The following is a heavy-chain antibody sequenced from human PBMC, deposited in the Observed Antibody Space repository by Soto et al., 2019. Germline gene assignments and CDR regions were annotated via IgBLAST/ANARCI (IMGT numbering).Heavy chain of an antibody. CDR1: CGSISSYY. J-gene: IGHJ4*02. V-gene: IGHV4-59*01. CDR3: ARVTPSGYYIY. CDR2: IYYSGST. D-gene: IGHD3-3*01. Sequence: SETLSLTCTVSCGSISSYYWSWIRQPPGKGLEWIGYIYYSGSTNYNPSLKSRVTISVDTSKNQFSLKLSSVTAADTAVYYCARVTPSGYYIYWGQGTLVTVSS.